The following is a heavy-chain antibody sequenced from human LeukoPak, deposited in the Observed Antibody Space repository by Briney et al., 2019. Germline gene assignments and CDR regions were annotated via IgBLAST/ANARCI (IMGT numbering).Heavy chain of an antibody. V-gene: IGHV1-2*06. D-gene: IGHD2-2*01. J-gene: IGHJ4*02. CDR3: ARVVVTAAMPGYYFDY. CDR1: GYTFTGYY. CDR2: INPNSGGT. Sequence: ASVKVSCKASGYTFTGYYMHWVRQAPGQRLEWMGRINPNSGGTNYAQKFQGRVTMTRDTSISTAYMELSRLRSDDTAVYYCARVVVTAAMPGYYFDYWGQGTLVTVSS.